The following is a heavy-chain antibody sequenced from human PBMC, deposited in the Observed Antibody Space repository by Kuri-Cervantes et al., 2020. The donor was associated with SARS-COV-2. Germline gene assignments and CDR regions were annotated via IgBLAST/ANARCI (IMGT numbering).Heavy chain of an antibody. CDR3: VGETDTAMAFFDY. D-gene: IGHD5-18*01. CDR2: ISYDGSNK. Sequence: GESLKISCAASGFTFSSYGMHWVRQAPGKGLEWVAVISYDGSNKYYADSVKGRFTISRDNSKNTLYLQMNSLRAEDTAVYYCVGETDTAMAFFDYWGQGTLVTVSS. CDR1: GFTFSSYG. J-gene: IGHJ4*02. V-gene: IGHV3-30*03.